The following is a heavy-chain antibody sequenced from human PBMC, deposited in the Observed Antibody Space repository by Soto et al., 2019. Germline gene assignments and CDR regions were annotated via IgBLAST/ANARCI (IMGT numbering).Heavy chain of an antibody. CDR2: INHSGST. Sequence: SETLSLTCAVYGGSFSGYYWSWIRQPPGKGLEWIGEINHSGSTNYNPSLKSRVTISVDTSKNQFSLKLSSVTAADTAVYYCASFEFVLGVDYWGQGTLVTVSS. J-gene: IGHJ4*02. V-gene: IGHV4-34*01. D-gene: IGHD3-9*01. CDR1: GGSFSGYY. CDR3: ASFEFVLGVDY.